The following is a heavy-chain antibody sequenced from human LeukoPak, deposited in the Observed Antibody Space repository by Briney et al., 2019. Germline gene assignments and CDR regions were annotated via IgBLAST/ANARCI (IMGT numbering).Heavy chain of an antibody. Sequence: IGSIYYXGSTYYNRSLKSRVTISVDTSKNQFSLKLGSVTAADTAVYYCARQGGSYSSSWYRYYYYGMDVWGQGTTVTVSS. CDR2: IYYXGST. V-gene: IGHV4-39*01. J-gene: IGHJ6*02. CDR3: ARQGGSYSSSWYRYYYYGMDV. D-gene: IGHD6-13*01.